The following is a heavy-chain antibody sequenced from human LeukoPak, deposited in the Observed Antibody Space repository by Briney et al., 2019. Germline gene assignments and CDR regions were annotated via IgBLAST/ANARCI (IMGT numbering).Heavy chain of an antibody. D-gene: IGHD5-18*01. V-gene: IGHV3-23*01. Sequence: PGGSLRLSCAPSGFTFSSFAMSWVRQPPGGGVVWVSAISGSGGSTYYGDSVKGRFTISRDNSKNTLYLQMNSLRAEDTAVYYCAKDRRLGYSYGYHDYWGQGTLVTVSS. CDR1: GFTFSSFA. CDR2: ISGSGGST. J-gene: IGHJ4*02. CDR3: AKDRRLGYSYGYHDY.